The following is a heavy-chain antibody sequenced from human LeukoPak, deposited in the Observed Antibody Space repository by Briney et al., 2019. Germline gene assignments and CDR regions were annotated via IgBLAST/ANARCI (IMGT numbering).Heavy chain of an antibody. CDR2: IYNSGHT. J-gene: IGHJ1*01. CDR1: GGSISSTY. CDR3: ARAAVTTSRYFQH. Sequence: SETLSLTCTVSGGSISSTYWSWIRQPPGKGLEWIGYIYNSGHTNYNPSLKSRVTISEDTSKNQLSLKLSSVTAADTAVYYCARAAVTTSRYFQHWGQGTLVTVSS. D-gene: IGHD4-17*01. V-gene: IGHV4-59*01.